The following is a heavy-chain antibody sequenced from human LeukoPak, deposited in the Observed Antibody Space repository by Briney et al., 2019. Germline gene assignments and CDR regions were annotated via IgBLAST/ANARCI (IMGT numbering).Heavy chain of an antibody. CDR1: GFTFSNYS. J-gene: IGHJ4*02. CDR3: ARVYPYSGSYYNFDY. V-gene: IGHV3-21*01. D-gene: IGHD1-26*01. Sequence: GGSLRLSCAASGFTFSNYSMNWVRQAPGKGLEWVSSISSSSSYIYYADSVKGRFTISRDNAKNSLYLQVNSLRAEDTAVYYCARVYPYSGSYYNFDYWGQGTLVTVSS. CDR2: ISSSSSYI.